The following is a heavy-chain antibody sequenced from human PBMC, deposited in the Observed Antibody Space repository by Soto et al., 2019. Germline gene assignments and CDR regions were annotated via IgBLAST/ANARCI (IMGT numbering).Heavy chain of an antibody. D-gene: IGHD3-16*01. J-gene: IGHJ6*02. CDR3: ARDGGLCMDV. Sequence: EVQLVESGGGLVQPGGSLRLSCAASGFTFSSYSMNWVRQAPGKGLEWVSYISSSSSTIYYADSVKGRFTIPRDNAKNSLYLQMNSLGDEDTAVYYCARDGGLCMDVWGQGTTVTVSS. CDR2: ISSSSSTI. CDR1: GFTFSSYS. V-gene: IGHV3-48*02.